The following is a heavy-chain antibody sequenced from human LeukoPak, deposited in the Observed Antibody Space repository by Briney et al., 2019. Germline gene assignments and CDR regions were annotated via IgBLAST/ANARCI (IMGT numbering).Heavy chain of an antibody. CDR3: ARVPRSYYYYYYMDV. Sequence: SEILSLTCTVSGGSISSYYWSWIRQPPGKGLEWIGYIYSSGSTNYNPSLKSRVTISVDTSKNQFSLKLTSVTAADTAVYYCARVPRSYYYYYYMDVWGKGTTVTVSS. CDR1: GGSISSYY. J-gene: IGHJ6*03. CDR2: IYSSGST. V-gene: IGHV4-59*01.